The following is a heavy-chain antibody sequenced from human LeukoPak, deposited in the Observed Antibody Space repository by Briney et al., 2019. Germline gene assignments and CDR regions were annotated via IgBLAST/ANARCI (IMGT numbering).Heavy chain of an antibody. CDR1: GFTVSSNY. J-gene: IGHJ6*03. CDR3: ARGATTRYYYYMDV. V-gene: IGHV3-53*01. D-gene: IGHD1-7*01. CDR2: IYSGGST. Sequence: GGSLRLSCAASGFTVSSNYMNWVRQAPGKGLEWVSVIYSGGSTYYADSVKGRFTISRDNSKNTLYLQMNSLRAEDTAVYYCARGATTRYYYYMDVWGKGTTVTVSS.